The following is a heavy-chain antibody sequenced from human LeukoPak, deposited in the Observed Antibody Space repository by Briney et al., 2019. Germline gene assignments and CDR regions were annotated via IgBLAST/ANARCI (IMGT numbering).Heavy chain of an antibody. CDR1: GGSFSGYY. J-gene: IGHJ4*02. CDR3: VRSPDYFDS. V-gene: IGHV4-34*01. CDR2: INHSGST. Sequence: SETLSLTCAVYGGSFSGYYWSWIRQPPGKGLEWIGEINHSGSTNYNPSLNSRVTTSVDTSKNQFSLRLTSVTAADTAVYYCVRSPDYFDSWGPGTLVTVSS.